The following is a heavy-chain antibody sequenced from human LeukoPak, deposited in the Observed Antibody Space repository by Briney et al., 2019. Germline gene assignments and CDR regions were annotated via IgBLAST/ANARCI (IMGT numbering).Heavy chain of an antibody. CDR1: GGSISSSSYY. CDR2: IYYSGST. V-gene: IGHV4-39*02. CDR3: ARDRDQYSSGWYAFDI. J-gene: IGHJ3*02. D-gene: IGHD6-19*01. Sequence: SETLSLTCTVSGGSISSSSYYWGWIRQPPGKGLEWIGSIYYSGSTYYNPSLKSRVTISVDTSKNQFSLKLSSVTAADTAVYYCARDRDQYSSGWYAFDIWGQGTMVTVSS.